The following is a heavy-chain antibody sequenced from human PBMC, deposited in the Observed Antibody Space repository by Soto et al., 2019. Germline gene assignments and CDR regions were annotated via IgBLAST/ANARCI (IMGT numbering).Heavy chain of an antibody. D-gene: IGHD3-16*01. J-gene: IGHJ4*02. V-gene: IGHV3-30-3*01. Sequence: QVQLVESGGGVVQPGRSLTLSCAASGFTLNRFVMHWVRQAPGKGLQWVATSYSVNEDFYADSVKDRFTISRDDSKSMLYLQMNSLRPEDTAIYYCVREGGVSGFWSYGKTSFDYWGQGTLVTVSS. CDR3: VREGGVSGFWSYGKTSFDY. CDR2: TSYSVNED. CDR1: GFTLNRFV.